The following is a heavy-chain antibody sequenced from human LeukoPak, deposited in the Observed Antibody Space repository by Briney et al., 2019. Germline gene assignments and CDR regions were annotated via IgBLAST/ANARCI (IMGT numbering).Heavy chain of an antibody. D-gene: IGHD1-26*01. CDR3: ARVGWEWDRLDY. CDR2: IYYSGST. V-gene: IGHV4-39*07. Sequence: MSSETLSLTCTVSGGSISSSSYYWGWIRQPPGKGLEWIGSIYYSGSTYYNPSLKSRVTISVDTSKNQFSLKLSPVTAADTAVYYCARVGWEWDRLDYWGQGTLVTVSS. J-gene: IGHJ4*02. CDR1: GGSISSSSYY.